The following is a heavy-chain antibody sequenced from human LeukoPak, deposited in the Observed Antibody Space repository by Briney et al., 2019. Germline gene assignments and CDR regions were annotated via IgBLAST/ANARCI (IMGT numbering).Heavy chain of an antibody. CDR1: GYTFTSYD. D-gene: IGHD6-13*01. CDR2: MNPNSGNT. J-gene: IGHJ4*02. CDR3: ARKRRVAAAGISDY. V-gene: IGHV1-8*01. Sequence: ASVKVSCKASGYTFTSYDINWVRQATGQGLEWMGWMNPNSGNTGYAQKFQGRVTMTRNTSISTAYMELSSLRSEGTAVYYCARKRRVAAAGISDYWGQGTLVTVSS.